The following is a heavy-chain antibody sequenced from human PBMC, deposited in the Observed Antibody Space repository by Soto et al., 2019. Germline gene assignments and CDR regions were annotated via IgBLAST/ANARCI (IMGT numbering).Heavy chain of an antibody. V-gene: IGHV1-69*02. Sequence: SVKVSCKASGGTFSSYTISWVRQAPGQRLEWMGWIIAIRGITNYAQKFQGRVTITTDMSTSTAYMELSSLRSEDTAVYYCAAAKEWELTPLVLYYWGQGTLVTVSS. CDR2: IIAIRGIT. CDR1: GGTFSSYT. J-gene: IGHJ4*02. CDR3: AAAKEWELTPLVLYY. D-gene: IGHD1-26*01.